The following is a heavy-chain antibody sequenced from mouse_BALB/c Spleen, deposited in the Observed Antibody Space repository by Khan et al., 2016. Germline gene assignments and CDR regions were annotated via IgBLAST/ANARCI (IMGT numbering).Heavy chain of an antibody. V-gene: IGHV5-6-3*01. Sequence: EVELVESGGGLVQPGGSMKLSCAASGFTFSTYGMSWVRQTPDKRLELVATSNSNGGSTYYPDSVKGRFTISRDNAKNTLYLQMSSLKSEDTAMYYCARENYRYDFDYWGQGTTLTVSS. CDR1: GFTFSTYG. J-gene: IGHJ2*01. CDR3: ARENYRYDFDY. CDR2: SNSNGGST. D-gene: IGHD2-14*01.